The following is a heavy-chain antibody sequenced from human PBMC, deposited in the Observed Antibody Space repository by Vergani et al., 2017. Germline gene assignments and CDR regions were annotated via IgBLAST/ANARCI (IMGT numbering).Heavy chain of an antibody. CDR3: ARAGRGFDY. V-gene: IGHV4-61*02. Sequence: QVQLQESGPGLVKPSQTLSLTCTVSGESIRSGSHYWSWIRQPAGKGPEWIGHIHTGGSTNYNPSLKSRVTISVDTSKNQFSLKLSSVTAADTAVYYCARAGRGFDYWGQGTLVTVSS. D-gene: IGHD3-10*01. CDR2: IHTGGST. CDR1: GESIRSGSHY. J-gene: IGHJ4*02.